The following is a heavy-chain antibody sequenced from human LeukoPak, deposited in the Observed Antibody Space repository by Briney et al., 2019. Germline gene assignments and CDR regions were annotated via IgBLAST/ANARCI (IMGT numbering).Heavy chain of an antibody. Sequence: PSETLSLTCTVSGGSISTNAYYWGWIRQPPGKGLEWIGKINHSGSTNYNPSLKSRVTISVDTSRIQFSLRLTSMTAADTAVYYCVRGSGRFYGLDVWAQGTTVTVSS. CDR3: VRGSGRFYGLDV. J-gene: IGHJ6*02. V-gene: IGHV4-39*07. D-gene: IGHD3-10*01. CDR2: INHSGST. CDR1: GGSISTNAYY.